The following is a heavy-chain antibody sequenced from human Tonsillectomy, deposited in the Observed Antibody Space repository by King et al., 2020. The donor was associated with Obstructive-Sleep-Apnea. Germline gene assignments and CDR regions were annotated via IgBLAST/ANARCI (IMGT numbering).Heavy chain of an antibody. CDR3: AKGGHSSSWH. Sequence: VQLVESGGGLVHPGRSLRLSCAASGFTFDAYTMHWVRQAPGKGLEWVSCISWNSGTIGYVDSVKGRFTISRDNAKNSLYLQMNSLRAEDTALYYCAKGGHSSSWHWGQGTLVTVSS. J-gene: IGHJ1*01. CDR2: ISWNSGTI. CDR1: GFTFDAYT. D-gene: IGHD6-13*01. V-gene: IGHV3-9*01.